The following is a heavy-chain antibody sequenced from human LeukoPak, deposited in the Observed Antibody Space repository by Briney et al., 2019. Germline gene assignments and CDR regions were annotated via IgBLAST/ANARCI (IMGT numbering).Heavy chain of an antibody. V-gene: IGHV3-48*01. D-gene: IGHD4-23*01. Sequence: GGSLRPSCAASGFTFSSYAMHWVRQAPGKGLEWVSYISSSSSIIYYADSVKGRFTISRDNAKNSLYLQMNSLRAEDTAVYYCARDRGGNSGGKNDLDIWGQGTVVTVSS. CDR1: GFTFSSYA. J-gene: IGHJ3*02. CDR2: ISSSSSII. CDR3: ARDRGGNSGGKNDLDI.